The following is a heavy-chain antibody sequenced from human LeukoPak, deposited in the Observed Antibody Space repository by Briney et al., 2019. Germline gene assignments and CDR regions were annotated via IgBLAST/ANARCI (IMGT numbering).Heavy chain of an antibody. J-gene: IGHJ4*02. CDR1: GFTFSGYS. Sequence: GGSLRLSCAASGFTFSGYSMNWVRQAPGKGLEWVSSISTASDYIHYADSLKGRVAISRDNAKNSLYLQMNSLRAEDTAVYYCARGGIYSQGFDYWGQGSLVTVSS. V-gene: IGHV3-21*01. CDR2: ISTASDYI. CDR3: ARGGIYSQGFDY. D-gene: IGHD6-13*01.